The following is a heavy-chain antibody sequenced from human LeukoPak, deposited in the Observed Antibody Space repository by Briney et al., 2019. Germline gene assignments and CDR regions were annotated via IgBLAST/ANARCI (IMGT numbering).Heavy chain of an antibody. D-gene: IGHD3-3*01. Sequence: GGSLRLSCAASGFTFSDYYMSWIRQAPGKGLEWVSYISSSGSIIYYADSVKGRFTISRDNAKNSLYLQMNSLRAEDTAVYYCARGEHYDFWSALYWGQGTLVTVSS. CDR2: ISSSGSII. CDR1: GFTFSDYY. CDR3: ARGEHYDFWSALY. J-gene: IGHJ4*02. V-gene: IGHV3-11*04.